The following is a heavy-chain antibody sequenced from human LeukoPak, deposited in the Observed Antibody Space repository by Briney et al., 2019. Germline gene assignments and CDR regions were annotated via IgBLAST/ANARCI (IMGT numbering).Heavy chain of an antibody. J-gene: IGHJ6*03. D-gene: IGHD2-15*01. Sequence: GGSLRLSCAASGFTFSSYEMNWVRQAPGKGLEWVSCINESGGSTYHADSVKGRFTISRDNSKNTLHLQLNSLRAEDAAVYYCARGAVSGYCNYMDVWGKGTTVTVSS. CDR1: GFTFSSYE. CDR3: ARGAVSGYCNYMDV. CDR2: INESGGST. V-gene: IGHV3-23*01.